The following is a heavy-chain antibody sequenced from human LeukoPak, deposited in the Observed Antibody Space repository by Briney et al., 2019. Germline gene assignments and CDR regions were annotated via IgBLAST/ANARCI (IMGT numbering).Heavy chain of an antibody. CDR2: ISYDGSNK. Sequence: GGSLRLSCAASGFTFSSYGMHWVRQAPGKGLEWVAVISYDGSNKYYADSVKGRFTISRDNSKNTLYLQMNSLRAEDTAVYYCAKAFGMTGSFDYWGQGTLVTVSS. D-gene: IGHD3-9*01. J-gene: IGHJ4*02. V-gene: IGHV3-30*18. CDR1: GFTFSSYG. CDR3: AKAFGMTGSFDY.